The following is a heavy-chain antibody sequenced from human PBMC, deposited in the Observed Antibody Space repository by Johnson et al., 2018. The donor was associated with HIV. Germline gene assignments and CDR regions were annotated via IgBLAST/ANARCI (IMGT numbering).Heavy chain of an antibody. CDR1: GFTFSSYV. J-gene: IGHJ3*02. D-gene: IGHD1-14*01. CDR3: AKDPYSRKDAFDI. Sequence: VQLVESGGGLVKPGRSLRLSCTASGFTFSSYVMSWVRQAPGKGLEWVSAISGSGGSTYYADSVKGRFTISRDNSKNTLYLQMNSLRAEDTAVYYCAKDPYSRKDAFDIWGQGTMVTVSS. CDR2: ISGSGGST. V-gene: IGHV3-23*04.